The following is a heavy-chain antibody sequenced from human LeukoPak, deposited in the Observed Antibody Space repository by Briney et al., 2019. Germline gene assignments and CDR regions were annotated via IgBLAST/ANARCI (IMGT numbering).Heavy chain of an antibody. CDR1: GFTFDDYA. CDR2: ISGDGGST. Sequence: GGSLGLSCAASGFTFDDYAMHWVRQAPGKGLEWVSLISGDGGSTYYADSVKGRFTISRDNSKNSLYLQMNSLRTEDTASYFCASVAGVAGPTLHLDYWGQGTLVTVSS. V-gene: IGHV3-43*02. J-gene: IGHJ4*02. CDR3: ASVAGVAGPTLHLDY. D-gene: IGHD6-19*01.